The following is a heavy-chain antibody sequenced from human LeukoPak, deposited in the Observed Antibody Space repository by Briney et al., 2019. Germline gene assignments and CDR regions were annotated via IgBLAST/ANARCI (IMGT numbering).Heavy chain of an antibody. J-gene: IGHJ4*02. Sequence: PGGSLRLSCAASGFTFSSYGMHWVRQAPGKGLEWVSFIRYDGSNKYYADSVKGRFTISRDNSKTTLYLQMNSLRAEDTAVYYCAKDAKYSSGWYWETDKDYWGQGTLVTVSS. D-gene: IGHD6-19*01. CDR3: AKDAKYSSGWYWETDKDY. CDR1: GFTFSSYG. V-gene: IGHV3-30*02. CDR2: IRYDGSNK.